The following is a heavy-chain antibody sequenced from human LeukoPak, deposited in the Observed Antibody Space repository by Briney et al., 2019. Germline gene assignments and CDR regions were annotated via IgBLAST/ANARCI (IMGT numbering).Heavy chain of an antibody. V-gene: IGHV3-48*03. D-gene: IGHD5-18*01. CDR3: ARDQTAMALFDY. CDR2: ISSSGSTI. J-gene: IGHJ4*02. Sequence: GGSLRLSCAASGFTFSSYEMNWVRQAPGKGLEWVSYISSSGSTIYYADSVKGRFTISRDNAKNSLYLKMDSLRAEDTAVYYCARDQTAMALFDYWGQGTLVTVSS. CDR1: GFTFSSYE.